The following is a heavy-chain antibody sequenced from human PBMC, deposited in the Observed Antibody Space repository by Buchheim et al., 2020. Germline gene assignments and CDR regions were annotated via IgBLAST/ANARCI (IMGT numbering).Heavy chain of an antibody. Sequence: EVHLVQSGGGSARPGESIRLSCEASGLIFYNARMYWVRQTPEKGLEWVARIKGEVDGETTDYAAPVRGRFIISRDNSKNTVSLQMNSLKPEDTGIYYCTSDQDNDYVWGSFWGQGS. J-gene: IGHJ4*02. V-gene: IGHV3-15*01. D-gene: IGHD3-16*01. CDR2: IKGEVDGETT. CDR3: TSDQDNDYVWGSF. CDR1: GLIFYNAR.